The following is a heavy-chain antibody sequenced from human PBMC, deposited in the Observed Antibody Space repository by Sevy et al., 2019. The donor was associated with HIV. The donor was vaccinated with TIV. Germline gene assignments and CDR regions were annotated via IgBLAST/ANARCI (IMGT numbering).Heavy chain of an antibody. V-gene: IGHV1-18*01. D-gene: IGHD3-10*01. J-gene: IGHJ6*02. CDR2: MSDYNGYT. CDR1: GYTFSSYG. CDR3: AREGYYYRSGTYRPPNYYGMDV. Sequence: ASVKVSCKASGYTFSSYGISWVRQAPGQGLEWMGWMSDYNGYTNYAHKFQGRVTMSTETSTRTAYMERRSLRSDDTAVYFCAREGYYYRSGTYRPPNYYGMDVWGQGTAVTVSS.